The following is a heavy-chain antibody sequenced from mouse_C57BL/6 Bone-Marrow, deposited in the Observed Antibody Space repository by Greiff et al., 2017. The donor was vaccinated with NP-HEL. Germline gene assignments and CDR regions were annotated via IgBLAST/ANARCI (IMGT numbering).Heavy chain of an antibody. J-gene: IGHJ3*01. CDR2: INPSSGYT. CDR3: ARRVYYDFAWFAY. CDR1: GYTFTSYT. D-gene: IGHD2-4*01. Sequence: QVQLQQSGAELARPGASVKMSCKASGYTFTSYTMHWVKQRPGQGLEWIGYINPSSGYTKYNQKFKDKATLTADKSSSTAYMQLSSLTSEDSAVYYCARRVYYDFAWFAYWGQGTLVTVSA. V-gene: IGHV1-4*01.